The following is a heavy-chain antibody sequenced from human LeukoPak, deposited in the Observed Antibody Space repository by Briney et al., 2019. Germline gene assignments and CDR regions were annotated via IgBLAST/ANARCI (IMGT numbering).Heavy chain of an antibody. V-gene: IGHV4-59*01. CDR3: ARLYDKVVTPDY. D-gene: IGHD4-23*01. CDR1: GGSTSSYY. CDR2: IYYSGST. Sequence: SETLSLTFTVSGGSTSSYYWSWIRQPPGKGLEWIGYIYYSGSTNYNPSLKSRVTISVDTSKNQFSLKLSSVTAADTAVYYCARLYDKVVTPDYWGQGTLVTVSS. J-gene: IGHJ4*02.